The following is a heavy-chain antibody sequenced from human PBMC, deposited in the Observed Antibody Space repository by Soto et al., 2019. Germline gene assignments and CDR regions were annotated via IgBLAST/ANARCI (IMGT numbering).Heavy chain of an antibody. CDR3: ARVDTAMVITVYYGMDV. J-gene: IGHJ6*02. D-gene: IGHD5-18*01. CDR1: GFTVSSNY. V-gene: IGHV3-66*01. CDR2: IYSGGST. Sequence: GGSLRLSCAASGFTVSSNYMSWVRQAPGKGLEWVSVIYSGGSTYYADSVKGRFTISRDNSKNTLYLQMNSLRAEDTAVYYCARVDTAMVITVYYGMDVWGQGTTVTVS.